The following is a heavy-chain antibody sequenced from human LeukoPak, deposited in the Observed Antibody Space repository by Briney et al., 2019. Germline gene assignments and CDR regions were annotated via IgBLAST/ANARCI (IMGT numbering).Heavy chain of an antibody. Sequence: GGSLRLSRAASGFTLSEYYMSCIRQAPRKGLEWVSYISISGSTIYYADSSKGRFTISRDNAKNSLYLHMNSLRAEDTAVYYCARDHSTKQRLAVGGIDYWGQGTLVTVSS. D-gene: IGHD6-25*01. CDR2: ISISGSTI. CDR1: GFTLSEYY. J-gene: IGHJ4*02. V-gene: IGHV3-11*01. CDR3: ARDHSTKQRLAVGGIDY.